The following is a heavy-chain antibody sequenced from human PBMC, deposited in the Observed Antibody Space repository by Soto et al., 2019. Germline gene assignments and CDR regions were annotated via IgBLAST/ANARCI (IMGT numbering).Heavy chain of an antibody. Sequence: GESLKISCKGSGYSFTSYWIGWVRQMPGKGLEWMGIIYPGDSDTRYSPSFQGQVTISADKSISTAYLQWSSLKASDTAMYYCARQPHYYGSGSPFDYWGQGTLVTVSS. V-gene: IGHV5-51*01. J-gene: IGHJ4*02. CDR2: IYPGDSDT. CDR3: ARQPHYYGSGSPFDY. D-gene: IGHD3-10*01. CDR1: GYSFTSYW.